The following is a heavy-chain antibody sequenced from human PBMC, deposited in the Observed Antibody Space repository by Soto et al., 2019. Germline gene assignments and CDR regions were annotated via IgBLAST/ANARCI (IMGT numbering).Heavy chain of an antibody. CDR3: SRVKRVRGVIITRYYYYGMDV. CDR2: SFYRSKWYN. D-gene: IGHD3-10*01. CDR1: GDSVSSNSTA. Sequence: SQTLSLTCAISGDSVSSNSTAWNWIRQSPSRGLEWLGRSFYRSKWYNDYAVSVKSRITINPDTSKNQFSLQLNSVTPEDTAVYYFSRVKRVRGVIITRYYYYGMDVWGQGTTVTVSS. J-gene: IGHJ6*02. V-gene: IGHV6-1*01.